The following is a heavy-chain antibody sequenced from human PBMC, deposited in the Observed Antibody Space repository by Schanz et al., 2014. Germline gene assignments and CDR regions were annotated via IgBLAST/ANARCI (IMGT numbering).Heavy chain of an antibody. CDR1: GFTLSNSD. Sequence: EVQLVESGGGLVQPGGSLRLSCAASGFTLSNSDMHWVRQGTGKGLEWVSTIGYLGDTYYPDSVKGRFTVSRDSGQNSLYLQMNSLRAGDTAVYYCAKGLYYDNTGGGFDYWGQGTQVTVSS. CDR3: AKGLYYDNTGGGFDY. D-gene: IGHD3-16*01. V-gene: IGHV3-13*01. J-gene: IGHJ4*02. CDR2: IGYLGDT.